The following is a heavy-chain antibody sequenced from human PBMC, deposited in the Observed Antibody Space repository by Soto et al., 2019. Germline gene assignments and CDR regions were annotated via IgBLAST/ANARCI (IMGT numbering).Heavy chain of an antibody. Sequence: PSETLSLTCTVSGGSINNYYWNWIRQPPGKGLEWIGYIYNRGSTNYNPSLKSRVTISVDTSKNQFSLKLSSVTAADTAVYYCARAHMVRGILYFDYWGQGTLVTSPQ. D-gene: IGHD3-10*01. J-gene: IGHJ4*02. CDR3: ARAHMVRGILYFDY. CDR1: GGSINNYY. CDR2: IYNRGST. V-gene: IGHV4-59*01.